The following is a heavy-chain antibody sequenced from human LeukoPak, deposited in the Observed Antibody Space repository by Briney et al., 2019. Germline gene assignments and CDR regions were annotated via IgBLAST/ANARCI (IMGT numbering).Heavy chain of an antibody. CDR3: ARGEYYGSGRFYNWFDP. CDR1: GDSVSSNSAA. D-gene: IGHD3-10*01. CDR2: TYYRSKWYN. J-gene: IGHJ5*02. Sequence: SQTLSLTCAISGDSVSSNSAAWNWIRQSPSRGLEWLGRTYYRSKWYNDYAVSVKSRITINPDTSKNQFSLQLSSVTPEDTAVYYCARGEYYGSGRFYNWFDPWGQGTLVTVSS. V-gene: IGHV6-1*01.